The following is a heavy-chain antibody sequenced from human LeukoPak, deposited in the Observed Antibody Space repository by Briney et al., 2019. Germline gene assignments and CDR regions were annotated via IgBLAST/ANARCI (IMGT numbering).Heavy chain of an antibody. V-gene: IGHV4-39*01. CDR3: ARRSYDGSGYYYVDY. CDR2: ISSGGST. J-gene: IGHJ4*02. D-gene: IGHD3-22*01. Sequence: SETLSLTCSVSGGSIRSNTNFWGWDSSSYWGWIRQPPGKGLEWIGSISSGGSTHYIPSLKSRVTISVDTSKNQFSLKLSSVTAADTAVYYCARRSYDGSGYYYVDYWGQGTLVTVSS. CDR1: GGSIRSNTNFWGWDSSSY.